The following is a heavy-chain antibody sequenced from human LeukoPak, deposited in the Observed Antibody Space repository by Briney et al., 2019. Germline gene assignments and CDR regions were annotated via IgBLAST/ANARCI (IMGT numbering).Heavy chain of an antibody. J-gene: IGHJ6*02. CDR2: IYSGGST. D-gene: IGHD3-22*01. CDR1: GFTFSNAW. CDR3: ASIYDSSGYYVPSYYYYGMDV. Sequence: PGGSLRLSCAASGFTFSNAWMSWVRQAPGEGLEWVSVIYSGGSTYYADSVKGRFTISRDNSKNTLYLQMNSLRAEDTAVYYCASIYDSSGYYVPSYYYYGMDVWGQGTTVTVSS. V-gene: IGHV3-66*01.